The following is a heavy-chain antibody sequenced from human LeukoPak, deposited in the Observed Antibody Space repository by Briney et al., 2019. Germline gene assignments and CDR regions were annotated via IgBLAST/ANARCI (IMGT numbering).Heavy chain of an antibody. CDR1: GGSISSSSYY. Sequence: SETLSLTCAVYGGSISSSSYYWGWIRQPPGTGLEWIGSIYYSGSTNYNPLFRSPVTISVDTSKNQFSLKLNSISVADTAVYYCARRSTLDYWGQGTLVTVSS. CDR3: ARRSTLDY. CDR2: IYYSGST. V-gene: IGHV4-39*01. J-gene: IGHJ4*02.